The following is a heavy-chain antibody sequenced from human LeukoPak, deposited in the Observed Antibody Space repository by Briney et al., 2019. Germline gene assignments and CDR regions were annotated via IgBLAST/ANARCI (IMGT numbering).Heavy chain of an antibody. J-gene: IGHJ4*02. D-gene: IGHD2-15*01. CDR1: GYTFITYG. V-gene: IGHV1-18*01. Sequence: ASVTVSCTASGYTFITYGISWVRQAPGQGLEWMGWISAYNGDTNYAQKLQGRVTMTTDTSTSTAYMELRSLRSDDTAVYYCGRGPYCSGGTCYSQYFDYWGQGTLVTVSS. CDR2: ISAYNGDT. CDR3: GRGPYCSGGTCYSQYFDY.